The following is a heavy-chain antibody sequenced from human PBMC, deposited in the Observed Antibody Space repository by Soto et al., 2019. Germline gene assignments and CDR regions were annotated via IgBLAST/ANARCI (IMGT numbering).Heavy chain of an antibody. J-gene: IGHJ4*02. D-gene: IGHD2-2*01. CDR1: GGSISTYY. V-gene: IGHV4-4*07. CDR3: ARGGMVIIPTATAFDY. Sequence: QVQLQESGPGLVKPSETLSLTCTVSGGSISTYYWIWIRQPAGKGLEWIGRIYASGSTNYNPSLKSRVTMSVATSKNQFSLKLSSVTAADTAVYYCARGGMVIIPTATAFDYWGQGTLVTVSS. CDR2: IYASGST.